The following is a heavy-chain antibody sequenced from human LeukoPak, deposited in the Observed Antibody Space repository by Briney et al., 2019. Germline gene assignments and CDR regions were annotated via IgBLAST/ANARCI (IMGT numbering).Heavy chain of an antibody. CDR2: IIPIFGTG. D-gene: IGHD3-22*01. Sequence: SVKVSCKASGGNFNTFAISWVRQAPGQGLEWMGGIIPIFGTGNYAQKFQGRVTITADKSTNTAYMELSSLKSEDTAVYYCARDTPMAVYYYDSSASPRVLYYYYMDVWGKGTTVTVSS. J-gene: IGHJ6*03. CDR3: ARDTPMAVYYYDSSASPRVLYYYYMDV. CDR1: GGNFNTFA. V-gene: IGHV1-69*06.